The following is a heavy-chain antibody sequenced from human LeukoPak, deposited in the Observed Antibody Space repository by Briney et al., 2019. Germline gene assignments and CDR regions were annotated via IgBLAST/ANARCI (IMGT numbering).Heavy chain of an antibody. Sequence: EASVKVSCKASGYTFTSYGISWVRQAPGQGLEWMGWISAYNGNTNYAQKLQGRVTMTTDTSTSTAYMELRSLRSDDTAVYYCARRHVMTTNYYYGMDVWGQGTTVTVSS. CDR2: ISAYNGNT. CDR1: GYTFTSYG. V-gene: IGHV1-18*01. CDR3: ARRHVMTTNYYYGMDV. J-gene: IGHJ6*02. D-gene: IGHD3-22*01.